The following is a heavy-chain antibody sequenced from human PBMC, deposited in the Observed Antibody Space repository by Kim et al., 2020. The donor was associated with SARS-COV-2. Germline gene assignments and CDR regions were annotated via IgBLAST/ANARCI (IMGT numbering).Heavy chain of an antibody. J-gene: IGHJ4*01. CDR2: IRNDRSNI. CDR1: GFTFSSYS. D-gene: IGHD6-19*01. V-gene: IGHV3-48*01. Sequence: GGSLRLSCAASGFTFSSYSMNWVRQAPGKGLEWVSYIRNDRSNIYYADSVKGRFTISRDNAKNSLYLQMNSLRAEDTAVYYCARDPGGISVGGRVLGVD. CDR3: ARDPGGISVGGRVLGVD.